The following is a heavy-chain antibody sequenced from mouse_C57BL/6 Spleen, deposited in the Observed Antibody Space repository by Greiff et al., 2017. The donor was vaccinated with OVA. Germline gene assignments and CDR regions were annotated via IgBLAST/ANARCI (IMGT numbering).Heavy chain of an antibody. CDR2: ISYDGSN. J-gene: IGHJ3*01. Sequence: ESGPGLVKPSQSLSLTCSVTGYSITSGYYWNWIRQFPGNKLEWMGYISYDGSNNYNPYLKNRISITRDTSKNKFFLKLNSVTTEDTATYYCARDTDGNYRFAYWGQGTLVTVSA. V-gene: IGHV3-6*01. CDR3: ARDTDGNYRFAY. CDR1: GYSITSGYY. D-gene: IGHD2-1*01.